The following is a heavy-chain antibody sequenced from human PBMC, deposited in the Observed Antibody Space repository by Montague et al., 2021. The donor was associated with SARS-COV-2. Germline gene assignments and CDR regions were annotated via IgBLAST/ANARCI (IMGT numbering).Heavy chain of an antibody. J-gene: IGHJ4*02. CDR1: GGSISSYY. Sequence: SETLSLTCTVSGGSISSYYWIWIRQPAGKGLEWIGRIYSSGSTNYNPSLKSRVTMSVDTSKNQFSLKLSSVTAADTAVYYCARGGDYYGSGSGFDYWGQGTLVTVSS. CDR2: IYSSGST. D-gene: IGHD3-10*01. V-gene: IGHV4-4*07. CDR3: ARGGDYYGSGSGFDY.